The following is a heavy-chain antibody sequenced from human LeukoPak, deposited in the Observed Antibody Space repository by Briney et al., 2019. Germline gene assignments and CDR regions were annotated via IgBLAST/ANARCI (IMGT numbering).Heavy chain of an antibody. CDR2: ISAYNGDT. CDR1: GYTFTSYG. V-gene: IGHV1-18*01. J-gene: IGHJ1*01. D-gene: IGHD3-10*01. Sequence: ASVKVSCKASGYTFTSYGISWVRQAPGQGLEWMGWISAYNGDTNDAQKFQGRVTMTTETSTSTAYMELRSLRSDDTAVYYCARVQMVRGVLIPEYFQHWGQSTLVTVSS. CDR3: ARVQMVRGVLIPEYFQH.